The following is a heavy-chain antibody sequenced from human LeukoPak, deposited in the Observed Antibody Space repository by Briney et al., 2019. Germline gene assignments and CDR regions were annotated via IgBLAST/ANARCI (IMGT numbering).Heavy chain of an antibody. D-gene: IGHD2-21*01. CDR3: ARDDPDVVVIPGAADV. V-gene: IGHV1-69*13. CDR2: ITPIFGST. J-gene: IGHJ3*01. Sequence: VASVKVSCKASGYTFTSYYMHWVRQAPGQGLEWMGGITPIFGSTYFVQKFQGRVTFTADDSTTTAYMELSSLRSEDTAVYYCARDDPDVVVIPGAADVWGQGTLITVSS. CDR1: GYTFTSYY.